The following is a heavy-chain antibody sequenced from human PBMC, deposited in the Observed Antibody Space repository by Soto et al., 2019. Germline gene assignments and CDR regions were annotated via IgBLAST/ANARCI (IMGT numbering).Heavy chain of an antibody. CDR1: GGSISSGDYY. V-gene: IGHV4-30-4*02. CDR2: IYSTGTT. D-gene: IGHD2-15*01. Sequence: PSETRSLNCTVCGGSISSGDYYWSWIRHQPWNVLDLIGYIYSTGTTNYSPSLKSRVYMSVDTSENQFSLKVRSVTAADAAVYFCARVSNLVAPKDGKSAYFYAKDVWAPRTTDSVTS. CDR3: ARVSNLVAPKDGKSAYFYAKDV. J-gene: IGHJ6*02.